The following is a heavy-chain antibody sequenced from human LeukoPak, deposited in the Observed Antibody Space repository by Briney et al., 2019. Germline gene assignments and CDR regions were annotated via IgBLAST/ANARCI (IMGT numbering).Heavy chain of an antibody. CDR2: IYFSGNT. V-gene: IGHV4-31*03. CDR1: GASISQGGYY. CDR3: ARENYDGGGYAFGY. Sequence: PSETLSLTCSVSGASISQGGYYWTWIRQHPGKGLEWIGYIYFSGNTYYNPSLKSRVTMSIDTSKNQFSLKLSAVTAADTAMYYCARENYDGGGYAFGYWGQGTLVTVSS. J-gene: IGHJ4*02. D-gene: IGHD3-22*01.